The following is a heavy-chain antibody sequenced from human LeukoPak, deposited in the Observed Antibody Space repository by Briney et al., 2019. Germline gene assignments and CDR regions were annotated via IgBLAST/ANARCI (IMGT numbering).Heavy chain of an antibody. J-gene: IGHJ4*02. CDR3: ARDQNNYYGDYSFDY. CDR2: ISYDGSNK. V-gene: IGHV3-30*19. CDR1: GFTFSNYG. Sequence: PGGSLRLSCAASGFTFSNYGMHWVRQAPGKGLEWVAVISYDGSNKYYADSVKGRFTISRDNSKNTLYLQMNSLRAEDTAVYYCARDQNNYYGDYSFDYWGQGTLVTVSS. D-gene: IGHD4-17*01.